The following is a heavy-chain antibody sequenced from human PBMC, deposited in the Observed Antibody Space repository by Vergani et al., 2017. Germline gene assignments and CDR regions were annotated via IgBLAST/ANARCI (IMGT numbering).Heavy chain of an antibody. V-gene: IGHV4-39*01. D-gene: IGHD3-10*01. CDR3: ARRTTMVRGVLEIARYYFDY. J-gene: IGHJ4*02. CDR2: IYYSGST. CDR1: EFTFSNYA. Sequence: QLLESGGGLVQPGGSLRLTCAASEFTFSNYAMNWVRQAPGKGLEWIGSIYYSGSTYYNPSLKSRVTISVDTSKNQFSLKLSSVTAADTAVYYCARRTTMVRGVLEIARYYFDYWGQGTLVTVSS.